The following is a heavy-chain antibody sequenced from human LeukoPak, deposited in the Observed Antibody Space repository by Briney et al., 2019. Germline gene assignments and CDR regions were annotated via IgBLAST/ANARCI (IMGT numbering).Heavy chain of an antibody. D-gene: IGHD3-22*01. CDR1: GGSISSSSYY. J-gene: IGHJ4*02. Sequence: SETLSLTCTVSGGSISSSSYYWGWIRQPPGKGLEWIGSIYYSGSTYYSPSLKSRVSISVDTSKNQFSLKLSSVTAADTAVYYCARGGSGYPSDWGQGTLVTVSS. CDR2: IYYSGST. CDR3: ARGGSGYPSD. V-gene: IGHV4-39*07.